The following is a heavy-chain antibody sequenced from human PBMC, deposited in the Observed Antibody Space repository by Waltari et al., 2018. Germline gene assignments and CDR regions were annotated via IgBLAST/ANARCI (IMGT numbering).Heavy chain of an antibody. D-gene: IGHD5-12*01. CDR1: GFTFDDYT. J-gene: IGHJ3*02. CDR2: ISWDGGST. Sequence: EVQLVESGGVVVQPGGSLRLSCASSGFTFDDYTMHWVRQAPGKGLEWVSLISWDGGSTYYADSVNGRFTISRDNSKNSLYLQMNSLRTEDTALYYCAKDRGWLDAFDIWGQGTMVTVSS. CDR3: AKDRGWLDAFDI. V-gene: IGHV3-43*01.